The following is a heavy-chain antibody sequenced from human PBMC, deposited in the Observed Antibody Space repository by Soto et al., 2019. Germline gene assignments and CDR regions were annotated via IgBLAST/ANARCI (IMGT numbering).Heavy chain of an antibody. CDR3: AKDRGGYCGGDCYGDFDY. J-gene: IGHJ4*02. V-gene: IGHV3-23*01. CDR2: ISGSGGST. CDR1: GFTFSIFA. D-gene: IGHD2-21*02. Sequence: EVQLLESGGGLVQPGGSLRLSCAASGFTFSIFAMTWVRQAPGKGLEWVSAISGSGGSTYYADSVKGRFTISRDNSKNPLNLQMNSLRAEDTAVYYCAKDRGGYCGGDCYGDFDYWGQGTLVTVSS.